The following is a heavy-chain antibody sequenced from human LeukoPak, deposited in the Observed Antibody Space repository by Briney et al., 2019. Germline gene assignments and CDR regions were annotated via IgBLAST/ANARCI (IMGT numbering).Heavy chain of an antibody. D-gene: IGHD7-27*01. CDR3: ARGLTELGTAYYYYMDV. CDR2: IIHSGST. CDR1: GGSFSGYS. J-gene: IGHJ6*03. V-gene: IGHV4-34*01. Sequence: PSETLSLTCAVYGGSFSGYSWSWIRQSPGKGLEWIADIIHSGSTNYNSSLKSRVTISLDTSKNQFSLNLTSVTAADTAVYYCARGLTELGTAYYYYMDVWGQGTLVTVSS.